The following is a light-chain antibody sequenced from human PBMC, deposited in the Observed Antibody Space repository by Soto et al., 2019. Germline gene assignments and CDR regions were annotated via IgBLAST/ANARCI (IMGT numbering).Light chain of an antibody. J-gene: IGKJ1*01. CDR3: HQYNSYEWT. Sequence: DIQMTQSPSTLSASVGDRVTITCRASQSISSWLAWYQQKPGKAPKLLIYKASSLESGVPSRFSGSGSGTEFTLTISSLQPDDFDTYYCHQYNSYEWTFGQGTKVEIK. CDR1: QSISSW. V-gene: IGKV1-5*03. CDR2: KAS.